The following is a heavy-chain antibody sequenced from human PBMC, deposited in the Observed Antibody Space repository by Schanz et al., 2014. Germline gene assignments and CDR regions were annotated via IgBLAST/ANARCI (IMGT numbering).Heavy chain of an antibody. CDR2: ISPYNGNT. CDR3: ARVQDDILTGSEYYYGMDV. V-gene: IGHV1-18*01. D-gene: IGHD3-9*01. J-gene: IGHJ6*02. CDR1: GYTFTSYG. Sequence: QVQLVQSGAEVKKPGASVKVSCKASGYTFTSYGISWVRQAPGQGLEWMGWISPYNGNTNYAQKIQGRVTMTADTSTSTAYMDLRSLRSDDTAVYYCARVQDDILTGSEYYYGMDVWGQGTTVTVSS.